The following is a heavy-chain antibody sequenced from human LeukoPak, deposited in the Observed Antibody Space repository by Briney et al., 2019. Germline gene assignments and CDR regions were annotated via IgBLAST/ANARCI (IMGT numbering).Heavy chain of an antibody. Sequence: PSETLSLTCTVSGGSITTDYWNRIRQPAGKGLEWVGLIYPSGSTKYNPSLKSRVTISLDKSKNQFSLKLSSVTAADTALYYCARTIHEWGWFDPWGQGTLVTVSS. J-gene: IGHJ5*02. V-gene: IGHV4-4*07. D-gene: IGHD2-8*01. CDR3: ARTIHEWGWFDP. CDR1: GGSITTDY. CDR2: IYPSGST.